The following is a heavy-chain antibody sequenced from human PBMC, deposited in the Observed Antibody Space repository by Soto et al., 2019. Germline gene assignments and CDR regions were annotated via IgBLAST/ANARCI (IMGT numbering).Heavy chain of an antibody. CDR3: SSRKDYYESSGDDY. CDR2: IKSEADGGTT. CDR1: GFAFSNAW. J-gene: IGHJ4*02. Sequence: EVQLVESGGGLVKPGGSLRLSCAASGFAFSNAWMSWVRQAPGKGLEWVGHIKSEADGGTTHYIAPVRGRFFISRDDSKDTLFLQMASLKTEDTAISYCSSRKDYYESSGDDYWGQGALVTVSS. D-gene: IGHD3-22*01. V-gene: IGHV3-15*06.